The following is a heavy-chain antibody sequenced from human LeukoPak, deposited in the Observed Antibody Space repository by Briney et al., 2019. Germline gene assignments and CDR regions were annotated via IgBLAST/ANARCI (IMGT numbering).Heavy chain of an antibody. CDR1: GFTFSSYS. Sequence: PGESLSLSCAASGFTFSSYSMNWIRQPPGKGLEWVSSINSSSSYIYYPDSVKGRFTIFRNNDNNSLYLQINRPSADDTAYYYCARSPLGYCSGGSCYDLDYWGQGTLVTVSS. D-gene: IGHD2-15*01. J-gene: IGHJ4*02. CDR2: INSSSSYI. CDR3: ARSPLGYCSGGSCYDLDY. V-gene: IGHV3-21*01.